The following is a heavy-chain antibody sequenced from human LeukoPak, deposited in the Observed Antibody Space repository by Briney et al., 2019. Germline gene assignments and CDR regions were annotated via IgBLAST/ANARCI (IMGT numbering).Heavy chain of an antibody. CDR1: GGTFSSYA. D-gene: IGHD3-22*01. J-gene: IGHJ3*02. CDR3: ASEYYDSSGYYPRWAFDI. Sequence: SVKVSCKASGGTFSSYAISWVRQAPGQGLEWMGGIIPIFGTANYAQKFQGRVTITADESTSTAYMELSSLRSEDTAVYYCASEYYDSSGYYPRWAFDIWGQGTMVTVSS. V-gene: IGHV1-69*13. CDR2: IIPIFGTA.